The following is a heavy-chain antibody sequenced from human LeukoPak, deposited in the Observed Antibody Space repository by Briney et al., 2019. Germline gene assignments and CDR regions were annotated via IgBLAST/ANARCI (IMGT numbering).Heavy chain of an antibody. CDR2: INPNSGGT. V-gene: IGHV1-2*02. D-gene: IGHD2-15*01. CDR3: ARDQVARDIVLVLAATGTIDY. J-gene: IGHJ4*02. Sequence: ASVKVSCKASGYTFTGHYIHWVRQAPGQGLEWMGWINPNSGGTTYAQKFQGRVTMTRDTSISTAYMELNNLRSDDTAVYYCARDQVARDIVLVLAATGTIDYWGQGTLVTVSS. CDR1: GYTFTGHY.